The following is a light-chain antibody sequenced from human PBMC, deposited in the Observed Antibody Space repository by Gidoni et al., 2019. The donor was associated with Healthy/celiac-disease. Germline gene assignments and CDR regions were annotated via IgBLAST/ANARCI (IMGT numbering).Light chain of an antibody. Sequence: DSQMTQSPSSLSASVGDRVTITCRASQSISSYLNWYQQKPGKAPKLLIYAASSLQSGVPSRVRGRGFGTDFTLTISSLQPEDFATYYCQQSYSTLPITFGQGTRLEIK. J-gene: IGKJ5*01. CDR3: QQSYSTLPIT. CDR2: AAS. CDR1: QSISSY. V-gene: IGKV1-39*01.